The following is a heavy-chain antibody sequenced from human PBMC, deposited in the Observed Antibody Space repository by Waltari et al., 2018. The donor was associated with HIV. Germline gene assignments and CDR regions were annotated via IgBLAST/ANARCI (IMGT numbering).Heavy chain of an antibody. V-gene: IGHV4-39*01. CDR2: IYYSGST. CDR3: ASLMMDYYDSSGLFDY. D-gene: IGHD3-22*01. CDR1: GGSISSSSYY. J-gene: IGHJ4*02. Sequence: QLQLQESGPGLVKPSETLSLTCTVSGGSISSSSYYWGWIRQPPGKGREWIGSIYYSGSTYYNPSLKSRVTISVDTSKNQFSLKLSSVTAADTAVYYCASLMMDYYDSSGLFDYWGQGTLVTVSS.